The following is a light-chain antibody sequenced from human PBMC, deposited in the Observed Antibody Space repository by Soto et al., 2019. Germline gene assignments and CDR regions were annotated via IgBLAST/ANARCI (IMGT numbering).Light chain of an antibody. CDR2: DVS. Sequence: QSALTQPPSASGSLGQSVTISCTGTSSDVGGYNYVSWYQKHPGKAPKLLIYDVSHRPSGVPDRFSGSKSGNSASLTVSVLQADDETDYYCSSYAGSNSLVFGTGTKLTVL. CDR3: SSYAGSNSLV. CDR1: SSDVGGYNY. J-gene: IGLJ1*01. V-gene: IGLV2-8*01.